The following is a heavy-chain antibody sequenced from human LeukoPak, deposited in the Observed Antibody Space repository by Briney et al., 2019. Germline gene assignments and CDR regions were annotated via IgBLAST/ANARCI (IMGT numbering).Heavy chain of an antibody. J-gene: IGHJ4*02. D-gene: IGHD3-22*01. V-gene: IGHV3-23*01. CDR1: GFTFSSFA. CDR2: ISGSGLTT. Sequence: GGSLRLSCAASGFTFSSFAMSWVRQAPGKGLEWVSAISGSGLTTYYADSVKGRFTISRDSSKNTLYLQMNSLRAEDTAVYYCAKDLEEYYDSSGYGNYFDYWGQGTLVTVSS. CDR3: AKDLEEYYDSSGYGNYFDY.